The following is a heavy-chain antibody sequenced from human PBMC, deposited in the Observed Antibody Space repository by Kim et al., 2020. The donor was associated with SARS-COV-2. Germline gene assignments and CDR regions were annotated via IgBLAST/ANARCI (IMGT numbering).Heavy chain of an antibody. D-gene: IGHD2-15*01. CDR3: AREAYPDIVVVVALPDY. CDR2: INAGNGNT. Sequence: ASVKVSCKASGYTFTSYAMHWVRQAPGQRLEWMGWINAGNGNTKYSQKFQGRVTITRDTSASTAYMELSSLRSEDTAVYYCAREAYPDIVVVVALPDYWGQGTLVTVSS. CDR1: GYTFTSYA. V-gene: IGHV1-3*01. J-gene: IGHJ4*02.